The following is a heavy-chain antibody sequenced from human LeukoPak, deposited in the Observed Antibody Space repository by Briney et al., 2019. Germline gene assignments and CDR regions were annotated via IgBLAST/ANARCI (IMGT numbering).Heavy chain of an antibody. Sequence: ASVEVSCKASGGTFSSYAISWVRQAPGQGLEWMGRIIPIFGTANYAQKFQGRVTITMDESTSTAYMELSSLRSEDTAVYYCARADLGGTWFHYWGQGTLVTVSS. D-gene: IGHD1-1*01. CDR1: GGTFSSYA. V-gene: IGHV1-69*05. CDR3: ARADLGGTWFHY. CDR2: IIPIFGTA. J-gene: IGHJ4*02.